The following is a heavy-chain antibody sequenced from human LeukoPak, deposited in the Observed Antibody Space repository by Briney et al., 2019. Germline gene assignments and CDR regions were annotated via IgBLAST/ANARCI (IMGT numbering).Heavy chain of an antibody. CDR1: GGTFSSYA. CDR2: IIPIFGTA. D-gene: IGHD1-26*01. CDR3: ARQVGELQDAFDI. Sequence: ASVKVSCKASGGTFSSYAISWVRQAPGQGLEWMGGIIPIFGTANYAQKFQGRVTITADKSTSTAYMELRSLRSDDTAVYYCARQVGELQDAFDIWGQGTMVTVSS. J-gene: IGHJ3*02. V-gene: IGHV1-69*06.